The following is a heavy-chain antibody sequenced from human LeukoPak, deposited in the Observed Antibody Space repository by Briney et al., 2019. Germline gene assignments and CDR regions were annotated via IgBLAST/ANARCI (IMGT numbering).Heavy chain of an antibody. Sequence: GESLKISCSVSGFTFTNYWIGWVRQMPGRGLEWMGSIYPDDSDTKYRPSLQGQVTISVDKSTSTAFLQWSSLQASDTPTYYCARHDLRPDHDFFDYWGQATVATVPS. V-gene: IGHV5-51*01. CDR1: GFTFTNYW. J-gene: IGHJ4*02. CDR2: IYPDDSDT. D-gene: IGHD1-14*01. CDR3: ARHDLRPDHDFFDY.